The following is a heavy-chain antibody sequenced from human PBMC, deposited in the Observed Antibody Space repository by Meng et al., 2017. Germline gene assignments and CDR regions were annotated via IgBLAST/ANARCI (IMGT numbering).Heavy chain of an antibody. CDR2: ITSSASTI. V-gene: IGHV3-11*01. D-gene: IGHD6-13*01. Sequence: QVQLVGSGGGLVKPGGSLRLPCAASGFTFSDYYMSWIRQAPGKGLELVSYITSSASTIHYADSVKGRFTISRDNAKNSLYLQMNSLRAEDTAVYYCARVMGSYSSDYWGPGTLVTVSS. J-gene: IGHJ4*02. CDR3: ARVMGSYSSDY. CDR1: GFTFSDYY.